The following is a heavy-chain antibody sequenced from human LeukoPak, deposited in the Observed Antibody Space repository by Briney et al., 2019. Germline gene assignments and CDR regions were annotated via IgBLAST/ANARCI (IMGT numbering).Heavy chain of an antibody. CDR2: IITILGTA. J-gene: IGHJ4*02. V-gene: IGHV1-69*05. CDR3: ANAPGYGNKYYFDY. D-gene: IGHD4-23*01. CDR1: GGTFSSYA. Sequence: ASVTVSCKASGGTFSSYAISWVRQAPGQGLEWMGGIITILGTANYAQKFQGRGTITTDESTITAYMELSSLMSEDTAVYYCANAPGYGNKYYFDYWGQGTLVTVSS.